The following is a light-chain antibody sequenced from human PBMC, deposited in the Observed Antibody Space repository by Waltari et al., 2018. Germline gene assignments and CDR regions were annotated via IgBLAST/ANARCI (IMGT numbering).Light chain of an antibody. J-gene: IGKJ1*01. CDR3: QQYNRWPPGT. CDR1: ETICSG. CDR2: RAS. V-gene: IGKV3D-15*01. Sequence: TVVTQSPATMSVSPGERATLSCRTSETICSGLDWYQQKPGQAPRLLIYRASTRAAGIPDRFSGFGSETEFTLTISSLQSEDSAVYYCQQYNRWPPGTFGQGTKVEI.